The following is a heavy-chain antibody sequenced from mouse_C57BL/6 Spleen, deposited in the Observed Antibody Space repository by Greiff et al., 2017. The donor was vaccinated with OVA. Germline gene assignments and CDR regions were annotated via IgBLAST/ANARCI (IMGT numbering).Heavy chain of an antibody. CDR1: GYTFTSYG. CDR2: IYPRSGNT. V-gene: IGHV1-81*01. D-gene: IGHD5-5*01. CDR3: APLPYYFDY. J-gene: IGHJ2*01. Sequence: VKLMESGAELARPGASVKLSCKASGYTFTSYGISWVKQRTGQGLEWIGEIYPRSGNTYYNEKFKGKATLTADKSSSTAYMELRSLTSEDSAVYFCAPLPYYFDYWGQGTTLTVSS.